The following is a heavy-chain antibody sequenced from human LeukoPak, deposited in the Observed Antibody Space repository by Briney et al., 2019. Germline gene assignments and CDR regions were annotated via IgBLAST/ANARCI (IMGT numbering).Heavy chain of an antibody. CDR1: GYTFTSYG. V-gene: IGHV1-18*01. CDR2: ISAYNGNT. D-gene: IGHD5-18*01. CDR3: ARFEDTALASANFDY. Sequence: GASVKVSCKASGYTFTSYGISWVRQAPGQGVEWMGWISAYNGNTNYAQKLQGRVTMTTDTSTSTAYMELRSLRSDDTAVYYCARFEDTALASANFDYWGQGTLVTVSS. J-gene: IGHJ4*02.